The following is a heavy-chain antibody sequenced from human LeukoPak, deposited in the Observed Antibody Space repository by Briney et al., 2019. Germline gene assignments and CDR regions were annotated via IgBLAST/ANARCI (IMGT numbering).Heavy chain of an antibody. CDR1: GYSISSGYY. J-gene: IGHJ4*02. D-gene: IGHD5-12*01. Sequence: SETLSLTCAVSGYSISSGYYWGWIRQPPGKGLEWIGSIYHSGSTYYNPSLKSRVTISADTSKNQFSLKLSSVTAADTAVYYCARQKGYDFDYWGQGTLVTVSS. CDR3: ARQKGYDFDY. V-gene: IGHV4-38-2*01. CDR2: IYHSGST.